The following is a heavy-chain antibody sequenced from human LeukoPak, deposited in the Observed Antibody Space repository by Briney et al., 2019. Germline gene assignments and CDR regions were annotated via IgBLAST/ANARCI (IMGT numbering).Heavy chain of an antibody. CDR3: ARDTHDYGGVDY. CDR1: GGTFSCYT. V-gene: IGHV1-69*04. Sequence: GASVKVCCKASGGTFSCYTISWVRQAPGQGIEWMGRIIPILGIANYAQKFQGRVTITADKSTSTAYMELSSLRSEDTAVYYCARDTHDYGGVDYGGQGTLVTVSS. CDR2: IIPILGIA. D-gene: IGHD4-23*01. J-gene: IGHJ4*02.